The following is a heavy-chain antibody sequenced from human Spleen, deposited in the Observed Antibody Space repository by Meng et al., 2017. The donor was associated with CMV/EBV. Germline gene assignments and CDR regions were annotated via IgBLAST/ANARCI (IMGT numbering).Heavy chain of an antibody. V-gene: IGHV3-11*04. D-gene: IGHD3-3*01. J-gene: IGHJ4*02. CDR1: FTFSYYY. CDR3: ARVNSKNYDFWSGYLDY. Sequence: FTFSYYYMTWIRQAPGRGLEWVSSIGGTGRTIYYADSLKGRFIISRDNAKNSLSLQINSLRAEDTAVYYCARVNSKNYDFWSGYLDYWGQGILVTVSS. CDR2: IGGTGRTI.